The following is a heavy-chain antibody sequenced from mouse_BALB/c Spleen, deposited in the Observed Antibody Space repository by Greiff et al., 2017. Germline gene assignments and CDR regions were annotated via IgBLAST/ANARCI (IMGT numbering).Heavy chain of an antibody. CDR2: IYPGDGDT. CDR3: ARGGTARATNYFDY. D-gene: IGHD3-2*01. CDR1: GYTFTSYW. J-gene: IGHJ2*01. V-gene: IGHV1-87*01. Sequence: QVQLKESGAELARPGASVKLSCKASGYTFTSYWMQWVKQRPGQGLEWIGAIYPGDGDTRYTQKFKGKATLTADKSSSTAYMQLSSLASEDSAVYYCARGGTARATNYFDYWGQGTTLTVSS.